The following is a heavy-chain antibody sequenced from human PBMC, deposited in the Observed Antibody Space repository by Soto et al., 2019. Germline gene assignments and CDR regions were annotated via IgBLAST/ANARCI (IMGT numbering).Heavy chain of an antibody. D-gene: IGHD4-17*01. CDR3: AKRTVGWYFDL. J-gene: IGHJ2*01. Sequence: EVQLLESGGGLVQPGGSLRLSCAASGFTFSSYVMSWVRQAPGKGLEWVSVISGSGGSTYSADSVKGRFTISRDNSKNTLYLQMNSLRAEDTAVYYCAKRTVGWYFDLWGRGTLVTVSS. CDR2: ISGSGGST. V-gene: IGHV3-23*01. CDR1: GFTFSSYV.